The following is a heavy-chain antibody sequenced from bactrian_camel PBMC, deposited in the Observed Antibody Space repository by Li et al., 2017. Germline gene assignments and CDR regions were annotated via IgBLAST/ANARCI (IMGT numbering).Heavy chain of an antibody. Sequence: VQLVESGGESVQAGGSLTLSCDTSGYTFSRGCAAWFRQAPGQEREGVATVDADGSTTYADSVKGRFTISQDYAKNTVSLQMTRLKPEDTARYYCAATEAPRLWDGCNGYWGQGTQVTVS. CDR1: GYTFSRGC. CDR2: VDADGST. J-gene: IGHJ6*01. CDR3: AATEAPRLWDGCNGY. D-gene: IGHD3*01. V-gene: IGHV3S53*01.